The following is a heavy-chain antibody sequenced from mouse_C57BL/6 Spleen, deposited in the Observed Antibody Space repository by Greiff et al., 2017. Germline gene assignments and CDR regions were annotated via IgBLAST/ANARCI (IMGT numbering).Heavy chain of an antibody. CDR1: GYTFTSYW. D-gene: IGHD1-1*01. V-gene: IGHV1-55*01. CDR3: ARHYDSSYGY. Sequence: QVQLQQPGAELVKPGASVKMSCKASGYTFTSYWITWVKQRPGQGLEWIGDIYPGSGSPNYNEKFKSKDTLTVDTSSSTAYMQLSSLTYEDSAVYYCARHYDSSYGYWGQGTTLTVSS. CDR2: IYPGSGSP. J-gene: IGHJ2*01.